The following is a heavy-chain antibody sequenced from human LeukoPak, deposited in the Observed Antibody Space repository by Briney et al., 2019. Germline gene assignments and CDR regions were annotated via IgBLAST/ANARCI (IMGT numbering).Heavy chain of an antibody. J-gene: IGHJ3*02. CDR2: INHSGST. Sequence: SETLSLTCAVYGGSFSGYYWSWIRQPPGKGLEWIGEINHSGSTNYNPSLKSRVTISVDTSKNHFSLKLSSVTAADTAVYYCARRRRIVGATPGAFDIWGQGTMVTVSS. V-gene: IGHV4-34*01. CDR1: GGSFSGYY. D-gene: IGHD1-26*01. CDR3: ARRRRIVGATPGAFDI.